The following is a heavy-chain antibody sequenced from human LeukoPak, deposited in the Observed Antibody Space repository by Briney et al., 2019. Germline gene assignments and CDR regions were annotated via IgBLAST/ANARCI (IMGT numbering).Heavy chain of an antibody. V-gene: IGHV4-30-4*01. J-gene: IGHJ6*04. CDR3: ARTMVRGVRHYYYYGMDV. CDR1: GGSIGSGDYY. CDR2: IYYSGST. D-gene: IGHD3-10*01. Sequence: SETLSLTCTVSGGSIGSGDYYWSWIRQPPGKGLEWIGYIYYSGSTYYNPSLKSRVTISVDTSKNQFSLKLSSVTAADTAVYYCARTMVRGVRHYYYYGMDVWGKGTTVTVSS.